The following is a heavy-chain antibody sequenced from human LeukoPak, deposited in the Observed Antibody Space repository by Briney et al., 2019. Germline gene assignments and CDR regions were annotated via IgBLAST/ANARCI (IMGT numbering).Heavy chain of an antibody. CDR1: GYTFTSYY. V-gene: IGHV1-46*01. J-gene: IGHJ4*02. CDR2: INPSGGST. CDR3: ARDQEGFDY. Sequence: GASVKVSCKASGYTFTSYYMHWVRRAPGQGLEWMGIINPSGGSTSYAQKFQGRVTVTRDTSTTTVHMELRGLRSEDTAVYYCARDQEGFDYWGQGTVVTVSS.